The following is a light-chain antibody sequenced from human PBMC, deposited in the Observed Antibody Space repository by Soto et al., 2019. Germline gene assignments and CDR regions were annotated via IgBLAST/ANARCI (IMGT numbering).Light chain of an antibody. J-gene: IGLJ1*01. Sequence: QAVVTQPASVSGSPGQSITISCTGTSSDVGNYIFVSWYRQHPGKAPKLMIYDINNRPSGVSNRFSGSKSGNTASLTISGLQAEDEADYYCVSYTTSASYVFGTGTKVTVL. CDR3: VSYTTSASYV. CDR1: SSDVGNYIF. V-gene: IGLV2-14*01. CDR2: DIN.